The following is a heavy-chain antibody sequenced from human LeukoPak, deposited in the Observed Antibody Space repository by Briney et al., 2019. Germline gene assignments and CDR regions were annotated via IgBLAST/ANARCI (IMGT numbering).Heavy chain of an antibody. CDR3: AREPDCSSTSCYDSSAFDI. V-gene: IGHV1-2*04. CDR2: INPNSGGT. J-gene: IGHJ3*02. CDR1: GYTFTGYY. D-gene: IGHD2-2*01. Sequence: ASVKVSCKASGYTFTGYYMHWVRQAPGQGLEWMGWINPNSGGTNYAQKFQGWVTMTRDTSISTAYMELSRLRSDDTAVYYWAREPDCSSTSCYDSSAFDIWGQGIMVTVSS.